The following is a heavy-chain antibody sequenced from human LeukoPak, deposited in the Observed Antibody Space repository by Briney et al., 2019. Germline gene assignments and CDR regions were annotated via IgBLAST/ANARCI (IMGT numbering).Heavy chain of an antibody. Sequence: ASVKVSCKASGYTFTKYDIHRVRQAPGQGLEWMGWISPYIGNTYYSQKPQGRVTMTTDTSTTTAYMELRSLRSDDTGVYYCARFTPRLSREKFDYWGQGTLVTVSS. CDR3: ARFTPRLSREKFDY. CDR2: ISPYIGNT. CDR1: GYTFTKYD. D-gene: IGHD3-3*02. V-gene: IGHV1-18*01. J-gene: IGHJ4*02.